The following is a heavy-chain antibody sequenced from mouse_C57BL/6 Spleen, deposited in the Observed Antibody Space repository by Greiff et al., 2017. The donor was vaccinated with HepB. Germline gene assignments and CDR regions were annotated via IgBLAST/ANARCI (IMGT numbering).Heavy chain of an antibody. J-gene: IGHJ2*01. Sequence: QVHVKQSGAELAKPGASVKLSCKASGYTFTSYWMHWVKQRPGQGLEWIGYINPSSGYTKYNQKFKDKATSTADKSSSTAYMQLSSLTYEDSAVYYCARNYDYDRYYFDYWGQGTTLTVSS. CDR3: ARNYDYDRYYFDY. D-gene: IGHD2-4*01. CDR1: GYTFTSYW. CDR2: INPSSGYT. V-gene: IGHV1-7*01.